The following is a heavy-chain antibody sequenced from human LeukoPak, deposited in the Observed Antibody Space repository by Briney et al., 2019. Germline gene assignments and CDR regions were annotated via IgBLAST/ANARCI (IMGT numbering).Heavy chain of an antibody. CDR1: GFTFSSYA. Sequence: PGGSLRLSCAASGFTFSSYAMSWVRQAPGKGLEWVSAISGSGGSTYSADSVKGRFTISRDNSKNTLYLQMNSLRAEDTAVYYCAKDGVLRREFDYWGQGTLVTVSS. CDR2: ISGSGGST. D-gene: IGHD4/OR15-4a*01. V-gene: IGHV3-23*01. CDR3: AKDGVLRREFDY. J-gene: IGHJ4*02.